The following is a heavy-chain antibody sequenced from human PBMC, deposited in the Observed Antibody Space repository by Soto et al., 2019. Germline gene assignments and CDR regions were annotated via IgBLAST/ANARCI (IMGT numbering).Heavy chain of an antibody. D-gene: IGHD1-7*01. Sequence: GESLKISCEGSGYMFMNYWIGWVLQMPGKGLEWMGSIYPGDSEIRYSPSFQGQVSISADKSISAAYLQWNSLKASDTAIYYCARLNWNYRGYFDFWAQGTLVTVSS. CDR1: GYMFMNYW. V-gene: IGHV5-51*01. CDR3: ARLNWNYRGYFDF. J-gene: IGHJ4*02. CDR2: IYPGDSEI.